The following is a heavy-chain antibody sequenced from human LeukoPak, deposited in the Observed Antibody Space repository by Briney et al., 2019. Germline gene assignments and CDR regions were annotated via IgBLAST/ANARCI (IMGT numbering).Heavy chain of an antibody. CDR3: ARDIISGSRAEYFQH. V-gene: IGHV1-46*01. Sequence: GASVKVSCKASGYTFTSYYMHWVRQAPGQGLEWMGIINPSGGSTSYAQKFQGRVTMTRDTSTSTVYMELSSLRSEDTAVYYCARDIISGSRAEYFQHWGRAPWSPSPQ. J-gene: IGHJ1*01. D-gene: IGHD3-10*01. CDR1: GYTFTSYY. CDR2: INPSGGST.